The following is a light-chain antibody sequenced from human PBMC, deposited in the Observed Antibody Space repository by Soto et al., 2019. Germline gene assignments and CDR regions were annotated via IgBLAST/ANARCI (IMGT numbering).Light chain of an antibody. CDR2: EAS. CDR1: QSISNR. CDR3: QQYNAYSPRT. J-gene: IGKJ1*01. V-gene: IGKV1-5*03. Sequence: DIPMTQSPSTLSASVGDRVTITCRASQSISNRLAWYQQKPGKAPKLLIYEASSLESGVPSRFSGSGSGTEFTLTISSLQPDDFATYYCQQYNAYSPRTFGQGTKVEI.